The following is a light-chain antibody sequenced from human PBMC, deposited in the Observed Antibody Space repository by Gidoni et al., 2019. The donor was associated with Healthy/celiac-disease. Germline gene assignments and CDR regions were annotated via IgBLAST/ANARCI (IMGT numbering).Light chain of an antibody. CDR1: KLGDKY. CDR3: QAWDSSTVV. Sequence: SYELTQPPSVSVSPGQTASITCSGDKLGDKYVCWYQQKPGQSPVLVIYQDSKRPSGLPERFSVSNSGNTATLTISGTQAMDEADYYCQAWDSSTVVFGGGTKLTVL. V-gene: IGLV3-1*01. J-gene: IGLJ2*01. CDR2: QDS.